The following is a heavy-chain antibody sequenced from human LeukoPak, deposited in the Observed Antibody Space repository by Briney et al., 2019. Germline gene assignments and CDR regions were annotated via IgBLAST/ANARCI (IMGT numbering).Heavy chain of an antibody. J-gene: IGHJ6*02. CDR1: GFTFSSYA. Sequence: GGSLRLSCAASGFTFSSYAMHWVRQAPGKGLEWVAVISYDGSNKYYADSVKGRFTISRDNSKNTLYLQMNSLRAEDTAVYYCARDRGYCSSTSCYFIGYYYYGMDVWRQGPTVTVSS. V-gene: IGHV3-30*04. CDR2: ISYDGSNK. D-gene: IGHD2-2*01. CDR3: ARDRGYCSSTSCYFIGYYYYGMDV.